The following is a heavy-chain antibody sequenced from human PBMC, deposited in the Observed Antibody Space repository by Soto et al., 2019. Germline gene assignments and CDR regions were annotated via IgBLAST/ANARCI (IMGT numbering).Heavy chain of an antibody. D-gene: IGHD3-16*01. V-gene: IGHV5-10-1*01. J-gene: IGHJ6*02. CDR2: IDPSESYI. Sequence: PVESLKISFQGSGYSFTSLWISWVRQMPGKGLEWMGKIDPSESYINYSPSFQGHVTISADKSISTAYLQWSSLKASDTAMYYCASTSRRDGYNDYYYGMDVWAQGTTVTVSS. CDR3: ASTSRRDGYNDYYYGMDV. CDR1: GYSFTSLW.